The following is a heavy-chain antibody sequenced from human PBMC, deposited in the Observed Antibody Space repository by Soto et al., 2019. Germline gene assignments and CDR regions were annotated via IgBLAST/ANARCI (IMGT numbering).Heavy chain of an antibody. V-gene: IGHV3-23*01. CDR2: IGVGGGDR. CDR3: ARVRFGELV. D-gene: IGHD3-10*01. CDR1: GFTFSSYA. Sequence: EVQLLESGGGLVQPGGSLRLSCAASGFTFSSYAMSWVRQGPGKGLEWVSIIGVGGGDRYYPESVKGRFTISRDNSRDTLYLEMNSLRDEDTAVYYCARVRFGELVWGQGTLVTVSS. J-gene: IGHJ4*02.